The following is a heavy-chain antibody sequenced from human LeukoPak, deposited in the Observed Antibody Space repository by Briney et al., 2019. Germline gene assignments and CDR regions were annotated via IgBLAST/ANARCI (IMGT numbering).Heavy chain of an antibody. V-gene: IGHV1-2*06. CDR1: GYTFTGYY. Sequence: ASVKVSCKASGYTFTGYYIHWVRQAPGQGLEWMGRINPNSGGTNCAQKFQGRVTMTRDTSISTAYMELSRLRSDYTAVYYCARLRYCSSTSCYAEMYYFDYWGQGTLVTVSS. D-gene: IGHD2-2*01. J-gene: IGHJ4*02. CDR2: INPNSGGT. CDR3: ARLRYCSSTSCYAEMYYFDY.